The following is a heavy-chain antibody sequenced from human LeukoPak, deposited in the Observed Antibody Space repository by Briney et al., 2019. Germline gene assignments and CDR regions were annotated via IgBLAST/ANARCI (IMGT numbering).Heavy chain of an antibody. J-gene: IGHJ4*02. CDR3: AGGYDNAFDY. CDR1: GFTFSTYS. V-gene: IGHV3-48*01. D-gene: IGHD5-12*01. Sequence: GGSLRLSCAASGFTFSTYSMNWVRQAPGKGLEWVSYISSTSSNIYYADSVKGRFTISRDNAENSVYLQMNSLRAEHTAVYYCAGGYDNAFDYWGQGTLVTVSS. CDR2: ISSTSSNI.